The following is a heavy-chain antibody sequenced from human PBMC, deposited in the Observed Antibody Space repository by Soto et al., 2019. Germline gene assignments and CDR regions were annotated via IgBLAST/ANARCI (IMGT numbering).Heavy chain of an antibody. CDR2: ITANSGST. Sequence: PGGSLRLSCAASGFTFSSYAMVWVRQAPGKGLEWVSTITANSGSTAYGDSVKGRFTISRDNSKSTLYLQMNSLRVEYTAAYYCAESPEWPTRYFDYSGEGTRVSGSS. V-gene: IGHV3-23*01. CDR1: GFTFSSYA. D-gene: IGHD3-16*02. CDR3: AESPEWPTRYFDY. J-gene: IGHJ4*02.